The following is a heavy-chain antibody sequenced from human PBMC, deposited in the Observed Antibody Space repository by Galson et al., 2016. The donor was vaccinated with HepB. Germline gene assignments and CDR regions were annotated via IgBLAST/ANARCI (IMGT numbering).Heavy chain of an antibody. V-gene: IGHV1-2*02. CDR1: GYFFNDYY. CDR3: ARDRQEFTPCDIIPTGGLDP. CDR2: INPVSGGT. J-gene: IGHJ5*02. D-gene: IGHD3-3*01. Sequence: SVKVSCKASGYFFNDYYIHWVRQAPGQGLEWMGWINPVSGGTNLAQKFQGRVTLTRDASINTAYMELRSLISNDTAVFYCARDRQEFTPCDIIPTGGLDPWGQGTLVTVSS.